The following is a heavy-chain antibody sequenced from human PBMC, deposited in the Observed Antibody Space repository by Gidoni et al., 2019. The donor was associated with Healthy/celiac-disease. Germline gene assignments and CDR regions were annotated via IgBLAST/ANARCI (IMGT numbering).Heavy chain of an antibody. V-gene: IGHV4-34*01. CDR3: ARDNTVTTSYYYYGMDV. Sequence: QVQLQQWGAGLWKPSETLSLTCAVYGGSFSGYYWSWIRQPPGKGLEWIGEINHSGSTNYNPSLKSRVTISVDTSKNQFSLKLSSVTAADTAVYYCARDNTVTTSYYYYGMDVWGQGTTVTVSS. D-gene: IGHD4-17*01. J-gene: IGHJ6*02. CDR1: GGSFSGYY. CDR2: INHSGST.